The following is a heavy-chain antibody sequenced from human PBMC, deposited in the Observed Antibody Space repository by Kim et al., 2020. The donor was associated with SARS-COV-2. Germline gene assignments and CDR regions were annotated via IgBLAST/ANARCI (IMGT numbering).Heavy chain of an antibody. CDR2: IYYSGST. D-gene: IGHD2-15*01. J-gene: IGHJ6*02. CDR1: GGSISSYY. V-gene: IGHV4-59*08. CDR3: AGGEIVVGPDHYYYGMDV. Sequence: SETLSLTCTVSGGSISSYYWSWIRQPPGKGLEWIGYIYYSGSTNYNPSLKSRVTISVDTSKNQFSLKLSSVTAADTAVYYCAGGEIVVGPDHYYYGMDVWGQGTTVTVSS.